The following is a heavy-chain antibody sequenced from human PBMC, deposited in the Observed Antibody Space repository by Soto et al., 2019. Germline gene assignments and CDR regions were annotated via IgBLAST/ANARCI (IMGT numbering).Heavy chain of an antibody. CDR2: INPNSGGT. V-gene: IGHV1-2*04. J-gene: IGHJ6*02. Sequence: PGQGLEWMGWINPNSGGTNYAQKFQGWVTMTRDTSISTAYMELSRLRSDDTAVYYCARNQLGTGGMDVWGQGTTVNVSS. CDR3: ARNQLGTGGMDV. D-gene: IGHD7-27*01.